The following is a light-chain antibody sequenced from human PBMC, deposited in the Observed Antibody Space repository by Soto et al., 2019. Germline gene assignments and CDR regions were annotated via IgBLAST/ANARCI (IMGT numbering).Light chain of an antibody. CDR3: SSYTSASTVV. Sequence: QSALTQPASVSGSPGQSIAISCTGTSSDVGGYNYVSWYQQHPGKAPKLMIYDVSNRPSGVSNRFSGSKSGNTASLPISGLQAEDVGDYYCSSYTSASTVVFGGGTQLTVL. CDR1: SSDVGGYNY. J-gene: IGLJ2*01. CDR2: DVS. V-gene: IGLV2-14*03.